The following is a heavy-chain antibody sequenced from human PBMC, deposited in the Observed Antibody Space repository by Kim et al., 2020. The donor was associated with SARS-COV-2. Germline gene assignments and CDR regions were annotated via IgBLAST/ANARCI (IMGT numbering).Heavy chain of an antibody. CDR3: ARGLWSYIGAGFDP. D-gene: IGHD5-12*01. J-gene: IGHJ5*02. Sequence: SETLSLTCTVSGGSISSGGYYWSWIRQHPGKGLEWIGYIHYSGSTYYNPSLKSRVTISVDTSKNQFTLKLSSVTAADTAVYYCARGLWSYIGAGFDPWGQRAQLAVSP. CDR1: GGSISSGGYY. CDR2: IHYSGST. V-gene: IGHV4-31*03.